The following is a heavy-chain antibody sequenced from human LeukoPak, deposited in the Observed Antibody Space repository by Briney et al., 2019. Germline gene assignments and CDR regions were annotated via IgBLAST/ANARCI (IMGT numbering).Heavy chain of an antibody. CDR1: GFTFSSEA. J-gene: IGHJ1*01. CDR2: ISGSGGST. D-gene: IGHD6-13*01. V-gene: IGHV3-23*01. CDR3: AKRVAAPGTSYLQY. Sequence: GGSLRLSCVASGFTFSSEAMGWVGQAPVKGLEGVSGISGSGGSTAYADSVKGRLTISRDNSKHTLYLQMNSLRAEDTAVYYCAKRVAAPGTSYLQYWGQGTLLTVSS.